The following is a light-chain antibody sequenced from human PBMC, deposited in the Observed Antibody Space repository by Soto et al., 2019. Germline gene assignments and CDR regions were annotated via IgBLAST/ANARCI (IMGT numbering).Light chain of an antibody. CDR1: TSNIGSNT. V-gene: IGLV1-44*01. CDR2: NNF. J-gene: IGLJ2*01. CDR3: QSFDSSLSAAI. Sequence: QSVLTQPPSASGTPGQRVTISCSGGTSNIGSNTVNWYQQLPRTAPKLLIYNNFNRPSGVPDRFSASKSGTSASLAISGLQAEDEADYYCQSFDSSLSAAIFGGGTQLAVL.